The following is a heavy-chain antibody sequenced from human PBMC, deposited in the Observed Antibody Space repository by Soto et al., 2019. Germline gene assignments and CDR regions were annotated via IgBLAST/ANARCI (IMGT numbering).Heavy chain of an antibody. J-gene: IGHJ4*02. V-gene: IGHV4-59*01. Sequence: QVQLQESGPGLVKPSETLSLTCTVSGGSISSYYWSWIRQPPGKGLEWIGYIYYGGSTNYNPSLKSRVTISVDTSKNQFSLKLSSVTAADTAVYYCARDGYSRAGTEGFDYWGQGTLVTVSS. D-gene: IGHD6-19*01. CDR3: ARDGYSRAGTEGFDY. CDR1: GGSISSYY. CDR2: IYYGGST.